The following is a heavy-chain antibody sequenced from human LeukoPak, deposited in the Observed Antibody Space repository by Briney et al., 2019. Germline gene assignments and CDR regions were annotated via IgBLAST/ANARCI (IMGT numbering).Heavy chain of an antibody. Sequence: GESLKISCKGSGYSFTSYWIGWVRQMPGKGLEWVGIIYPGDSDTRYSPSFQGQVTISADKSISTAYLQWSSLKASDTAMYYCARQPPRYCSGGSCPRDAFDIWGQGTMVTVSS. J-gene: IGHJ3*02. D-gene: IGHD2-15*01. CDR2: IYPGDSDT. V-gene: IGHV5-51*01. CDR1: GYSFTSYW. CDR3: ARQPPRYCSGGSCPRDAFDI.